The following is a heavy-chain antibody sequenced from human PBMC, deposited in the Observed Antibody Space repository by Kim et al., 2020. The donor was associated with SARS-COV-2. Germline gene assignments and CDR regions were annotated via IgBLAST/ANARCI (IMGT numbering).Heavy chain of an antibody. CDR1: GFTFSSYA. Sequence: GGSLRLSCAASGFTFSSYAMSWVRQAPGKGLEWVSAISGSGGSTYYADSVKGRFTISRDNSKNTLYLQMNSLRAEDTAVYYCAKKYYYGSGSYSIGGPPPTQGPFDYWGQGTLVTVSS. CDR3: AKKYYYGSGSYSIGGPPPTQGPFDY. J-gene: IGHJ4*02. CDR2: ISGSGGST. D-gene: IGHD3-10*01. V-gene: IGHV3-23*01.